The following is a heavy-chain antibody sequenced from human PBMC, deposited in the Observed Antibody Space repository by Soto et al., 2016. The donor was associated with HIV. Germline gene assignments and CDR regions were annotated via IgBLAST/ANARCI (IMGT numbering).Heavy chain of an antibody. D-gene: IGHD1-26*01. J-gene: IGHJ6*02. V-gene: IGHV3-11*05. Sequence: VQLVESGGGLVKPGGSLTLSCAASGFTLTDYSMNWIRQASEGKGLEWISSIIYRDSDTYYLGSVKGRFIISRDSAKNSVSLQMNSLRAEDTAVYYCARDPRRRSGSRYGMDVVGPRDHGHRLL. CDR1: GFTLTDYS. CDR2: IIYRDSDT. CDR3: ARDPRRRSGSRYGMDV.